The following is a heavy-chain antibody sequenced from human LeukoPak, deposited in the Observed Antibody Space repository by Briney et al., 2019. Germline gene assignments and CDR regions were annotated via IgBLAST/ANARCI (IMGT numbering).Heavy chain of an antibody. D-gene: IGHD5-18*01. V-gene: IGHV3-23*01. CDR3: AKNSGYSYWYYSDY. CDR1: GFTFSSYA. Sequence: GGSLRLSCAASGFTFSSYAMSWVRQAPGKGLEWVSGISGSGGSTYYADSVKGRFTISRDNSKNTLYLQMNSLRAEDTAVYYCAKNSGYSYWYYSDYWGQGTLVTVSS. CDR2: ISGSGGST. J-gene: IGHJ4*02.